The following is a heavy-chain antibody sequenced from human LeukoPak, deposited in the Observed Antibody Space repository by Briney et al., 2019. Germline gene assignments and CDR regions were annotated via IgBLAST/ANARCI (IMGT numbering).Heavy chain of an antibody. Sequence: SETLSLTCVVYGESFSGYYWGWIRQPPGKGLEWIGEINHSGSTHYNPSLKSRVIISVDTSKRQFFLKLRSVTAADTAVYYCARGPGYEILTGSFNYYYMDVWGKRTTVTVSS. CDR3: ARGPGYEILTGSFNYYYMDV. CDR1: GESFSGYY. D-gene: IGHD3-9*01. V-gene: IGHV4-34*01. CDR2: INHSGST. J-gene: IGHJ6*03.